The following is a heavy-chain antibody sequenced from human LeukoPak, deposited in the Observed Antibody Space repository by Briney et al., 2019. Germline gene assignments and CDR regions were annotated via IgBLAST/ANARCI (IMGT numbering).Heavy chain of an antibody. CDR2: IYAGGST. V-gene: IGHV3-53*01. CDR1: GFTVSTNY. D-gene: IGHD6-13*01. Sequence: GGSLRLSCAASGFTVSTNYMSWVRQAPRKGLDWVSVIYAGGSTYYADSVTGRFTISRDNAKNSLYLQMNSLRAEDTALYYCAKDRAAYSNSWYYLDYWGQGTLVTVSS. CDR3: AKDRAAYSNSWYYLDY. J-gene: IGHJ4*02.